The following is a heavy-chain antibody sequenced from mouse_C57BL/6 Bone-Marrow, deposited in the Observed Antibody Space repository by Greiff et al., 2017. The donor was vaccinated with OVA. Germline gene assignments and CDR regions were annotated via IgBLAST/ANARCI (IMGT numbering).Heavy chain of an antibody. CDR2: IDPSDSYT. D-gene: IGHD2-4*01. CDR3: ARYYDYVFAY. V-gene: IGHV1-69*01. Sequence: QVQLQQPGAELVMPGASVKLSCKASGYTFTSYWMHWVKQRPGQGLEWIGEIDPSDSYTNYNQKFKGKSTLTVDKSSSTAYMQLSSLTSEDSAVYYCARYYDYVFAYWGQGTLVTVSA. CDR1: GYTFTSYW. J-gene: IGHJ3*01.